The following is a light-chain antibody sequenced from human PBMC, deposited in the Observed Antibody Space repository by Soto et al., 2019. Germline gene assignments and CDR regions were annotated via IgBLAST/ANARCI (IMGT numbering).Light chain of an antibody. J-gene: IGKJ1*01. V-gene: IGKV1-39*01. CDR2: AAS. CDR3: QQSYSTTWT. CDR1: QGISTY. Sequence: DIQMTQSPSSLSASVGDRVTITCRASQGISTYLNWYQQKPGKAPKLLIYAASSLQSGVPSRFGGSGSTLTISSLQPEDFATYSCQQSYSTTWTFGQGTKVEIK.